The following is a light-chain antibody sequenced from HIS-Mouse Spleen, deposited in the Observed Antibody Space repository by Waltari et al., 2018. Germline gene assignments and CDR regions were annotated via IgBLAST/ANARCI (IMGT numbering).Light chain of an antibody. CDR1: QIVSST. CDR3: QQYNNWHPYT. CDR2: VAS. J-gene: IGKJ2*01. V-gene: IGKV3-15*01. Sequence: EIVMTQSPATLSVSPGERATLPCRASQIVSSTLAWDRQKPGQAPRLLIYVASTRATGIPARFSGSGSGTEFTLTISILQSEDFAVYYCQQYNNWHPYTFGQGTKLEIK.